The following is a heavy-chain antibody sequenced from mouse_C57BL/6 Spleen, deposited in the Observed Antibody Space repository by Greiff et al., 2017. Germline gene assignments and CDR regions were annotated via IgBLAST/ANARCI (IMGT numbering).Heavy chain of an antibody. Sequence: EVQVVESGAELVRPGASVKLSCTASGFNIKDDYMHWVKQRPEQGLEWIGWIDPENGDTEYASKFQGKATITADTSSNTAYLQLSSLTSEDTAVYYCTTPYYDGSSYGGFAYWGQGTLVTVSA. J-gene: IGHJ3*01. CDR1: GFNIKDDY. V-gene: IGHV14-4*01. D-gene: IGHD1-1*01. CDR2: IDPENGDT. CDR3: TTPYYDGSSYGGFAY.